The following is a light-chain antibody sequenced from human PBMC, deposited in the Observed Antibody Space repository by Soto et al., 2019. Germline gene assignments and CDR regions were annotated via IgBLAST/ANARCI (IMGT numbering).Light chain of an antibody. J-gene: IGKJ4*01. Sequence: EIRMTQSPSNLSESVGDRVTITCRASQSVSRWVAWFLQKPGKAPKLLLYDASTLESGVPSRFCSSRSGTEFTLTISSLPPYDFATYYCRHYNSCSLTFGQGTKVEIK. V-gene: IGKV1-5*01. CDR3: RHYNSCSLT. CDR1: QSVSRW. CDR2: DAS.